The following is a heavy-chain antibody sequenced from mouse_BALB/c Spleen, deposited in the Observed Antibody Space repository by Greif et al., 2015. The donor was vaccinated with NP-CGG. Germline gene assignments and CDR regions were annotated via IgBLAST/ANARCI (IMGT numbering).Heavy chain of an antibody. J-gene: IGHJ4*01. CDR1: GYTFTSYY. Sequence: VQLQQSGPELVKPGASVRISCEASGYTFTSYYIHWVKQRPGQGLEWIGWIYPGNVNTKYNEKFKGKATLTADKSSSTAYMQLSSLTSEDPAVYFCARYDYAMDYWGQGTSVTVSS. V-gene: IGHV1S56*01. D-gene: IGHD2-14*01. CDR2: IYPGNVNT. CDR3: ARYDYAMDY.